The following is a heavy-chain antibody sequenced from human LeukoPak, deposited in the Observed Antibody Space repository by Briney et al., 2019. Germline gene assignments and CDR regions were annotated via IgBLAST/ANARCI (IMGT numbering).Heavy chain of an antibody. Sequence: GASVKVSCKASGYTFTGYYIHWVRQAPGQGPEWMGWISPDSGGTNYAQKFQGRVTMTRDTSISTAYMELSRLRSDDTAVYYCARVGRSRYCSSTSCYAFDYWGQGTLVTVSS. CDR2: ISPDSGGT. D-gene: IGHD2-2*01. J-gene: IGHJ4*02. V-gene: IGHV1-2*02. CDR1: GYTFTGYY. CDR3: ARVGRSRYCSSTSCYAFDY.